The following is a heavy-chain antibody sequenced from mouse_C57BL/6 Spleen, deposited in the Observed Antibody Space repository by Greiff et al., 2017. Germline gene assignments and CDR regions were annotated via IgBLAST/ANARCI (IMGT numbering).Heavy chain of an antibody. CDR3: ARGSYYSNSHDAMDY. CDR1: GYTFTSYT. J-gene: IGHJ4*01. Sequence: QVQLQQSGAELARPGASVKMSCKASGYTFTSYTMHWVKQRPGQGLEWIGYINPSSGYTKYNQKFKDKATLTADKSSSTAYMQLSSLTSAASAVYYCARGSYYSNSHDAMDYWGQGTSVTVSS. V-gene: IGHV1-4*01. D-gene: IGHD2-5*01. CDR2: INPSSGYT.